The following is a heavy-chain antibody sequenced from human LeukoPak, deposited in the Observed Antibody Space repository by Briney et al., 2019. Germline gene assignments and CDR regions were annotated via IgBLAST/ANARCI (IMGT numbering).Heavy chain of an antibody. CDR1: GGSFSGYY. CDR2: INHSGNT. J-gene: IGHJ4*02. Sequence: SETLSLTCAVYGGSFSGYYWSWIRQPPGKGLEWIAEINHSGNTNYNPSLKSRGAISVDTSKNHFSLTLISLTAADTAVYYCARVGCSGGACYSRDFDFWGQGNLVTVSS. D-gene: IGHD2-15*01. CDR3: ARVGCSGGACYSRDFDF. V-gene: IGHV4-34*01.